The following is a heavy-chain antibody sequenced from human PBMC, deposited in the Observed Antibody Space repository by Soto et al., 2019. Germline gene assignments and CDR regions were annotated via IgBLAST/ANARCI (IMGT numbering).Heavy chain of an antibody. Sequence: QVQLVQSGAEVKKPGASVKVSCKASGYTFTSYDINWVRQAPGQGLEWMGWMNPNTGNTGYAQKFQGRFILTRDNSISTAYMELSSLTSEDTAEYYCARNPANTGYFEYWGQGTLVTVSS. CDR2: MNPNTGNT. J-gene: IGHJ4*02. CDR3: ARNPANTGYFEY. CDR1: GYTFTSYD. D-gene: IGHD2-8*02. V-gene: IGHV1-8*01.